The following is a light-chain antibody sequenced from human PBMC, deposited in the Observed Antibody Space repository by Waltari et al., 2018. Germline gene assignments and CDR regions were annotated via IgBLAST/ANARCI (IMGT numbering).Light chain of an antibody. CDR3: QAWESDTVV. J-gene: IGLJ2*01. Sequence: SYELTQPPSVSVSPGQTASVPCSGYKLGAKYASWYQQKPGQSPVLVIYQDMKRPSGIPERFSGSNSGNTATLTISGTQAMDEADYYCQAWESDTVVFGGGTKLTVL. CDR2: QDM. CDR1: KLGAKY. V-gene: IGLV3-1*01.